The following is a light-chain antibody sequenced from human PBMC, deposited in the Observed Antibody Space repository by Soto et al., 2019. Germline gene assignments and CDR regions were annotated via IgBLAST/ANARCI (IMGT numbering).Light chain of an antibody. Sequence: QSALTQPASVSGSPGQSITISCTGTSSDVGAYNYVSWYQQHPGKAPKLMIFEVSDRPSGVSNRFSGSKSGNTASLTISGLQAEDEADYYCSSYTSSNTLVFGGGTQRPS. CDR1: SSDVGAYNY. CDR3: SSYTSSNTLV. J-gene: IGLJ2*01. CDR2: EVS. V-gene: IGLV2-14*01.